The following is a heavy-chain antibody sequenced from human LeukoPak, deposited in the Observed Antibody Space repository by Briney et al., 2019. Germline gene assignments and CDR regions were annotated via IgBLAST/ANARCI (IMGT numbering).Heavy chain of an antibody. D-gene: IGHD2-15*01. J-gene: IGHJ4*02. CDR3: AKEDCSGGSCYPSHY. V-gene: IGHV3-30*18. Sequence: PGGSLRLSCAASGFTFSSYGMHWVRQAPGKGLEWVAVISYDGSNKYYADSVKGRFTISRDNSKNTLYLQMNSLRAEDTAVYYCAKEDCSGGSCYPSHYWGQGTLVTVSS. CDR2: ISYDGSNK. CDR1: GFTFSSYG.